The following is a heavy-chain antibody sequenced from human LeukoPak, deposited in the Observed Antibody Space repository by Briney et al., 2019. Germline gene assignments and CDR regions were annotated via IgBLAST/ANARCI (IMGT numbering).Heavy chain of an antibody. Sequence: PGGSLRLSCAASGFTFSSYAMHWVRQAPGKGLEWVAVISYDGSNKYYADSVKGRFTISRDNSKNTLYLQMNSLRAEDTAVYYCAKLPRTRDTLHFDYWGQGTLVTVSS. CDR1: GFTFSSYA. D-gene: IGHD5-18*01. V-gene: IGHV3-30-3*02. CDR3: AKLPRTRDTLHFDY. CDR2: ISYDGSNK. J-gene: IGHJ4*02.